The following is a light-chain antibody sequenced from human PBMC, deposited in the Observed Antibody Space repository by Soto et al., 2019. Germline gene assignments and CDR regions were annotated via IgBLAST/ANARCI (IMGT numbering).Light chain of an antibody. J-gene: IGLJ1*01. CDR3: CLYGCVRYI. CDR2: DVN. CDR1: SSDFGTYNH. Sequence: QSALTHPRSVSGSPGQSVTISCTGSSSDFGTYNHVSWYQHHPDKAPKLIIYDVNKRPSGVPDRLSGSRSGNTASLTISGLRTEDEADYFCCLYGCVRYIFGTGPK. V-gene: IGLV2-11*01.